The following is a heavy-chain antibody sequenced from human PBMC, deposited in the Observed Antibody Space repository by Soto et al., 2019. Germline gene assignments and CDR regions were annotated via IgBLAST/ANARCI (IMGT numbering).Heavy chain of an antibody. Sequence: PGGSLRLSCAASGFTFSSYSMNWVRQAPGKGLEWVSSISSSSSYIYYADSVKGRFTISRDNAKNSLYLQMNSLRAEDTAVYYCARDRLDYCDSSGRTRGAFDIWGQGTMVTVSS. CDR1: GFTFSSYS. CDR2: ISSSSSYI. CDR3: ARDRLDYCDSSGRTRGAFDI. D-gene: IGHD3-22*01. J-gene: IGHJ3*02. V-gene: IGHV3-21*01.